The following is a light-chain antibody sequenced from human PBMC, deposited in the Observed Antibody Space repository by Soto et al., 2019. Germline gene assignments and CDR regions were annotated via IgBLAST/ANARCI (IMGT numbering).Light chain of an antibody. CDR2: AAS. J-gene: IGKJ1*01. Sequence: DIQMTQSPSSLSAAVGDRVTITCRSSQSISSYLNWYQQKPGKAPKLLIYAASSLQSWVPSRFSGSGSETDFTLTISSLQPEDFATYYCQQSYSTPWTFGQGTKVDIK. V-gene: IGKV1-39*01. CDR1: QSISSY. CDR3: QQSYSTPWT.